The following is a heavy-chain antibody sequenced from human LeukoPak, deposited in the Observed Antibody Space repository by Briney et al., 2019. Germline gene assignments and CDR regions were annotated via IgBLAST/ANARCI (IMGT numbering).Heavy chain of an antibody. V-gene: IGHV4-59*01. J-gene: IGHJ6*03. CDR3: ARGRKNILTGYYHYYYMDV. Sequence: SETLSLTCTVSGGSISSYYWSWIRQPPGKGLEWIGYIYYSGSTNYNPSLKSRVTISVDTSKNQFSLKLSSVTAADTAGYYCARGRKNILTGYYHYYYMDVWGKGTTVTVSS. CDR1: GGSISSYY. CDR2: IYYSGST. D-gene: IGHD3-9*01.